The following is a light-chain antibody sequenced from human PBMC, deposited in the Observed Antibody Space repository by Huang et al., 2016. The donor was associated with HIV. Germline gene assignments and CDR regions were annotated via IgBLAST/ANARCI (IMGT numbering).Light chain of an antibody. V-gene: IGKV3-15*01. CDR1: QSVSSY. CDR3: QQYNNKWYT. J-gene: IGKJ2*01. CDR2: GAS. Sequence: EIVMTQSPATLAVSPGERVTLSCRASQSVSSYLSWYQQKPGQAPRLLIYGASTRATGTPARFSCSGSGTQFTLTISSLQSEDFALYFCQQYNNKWYTFGQGTKLEMK.